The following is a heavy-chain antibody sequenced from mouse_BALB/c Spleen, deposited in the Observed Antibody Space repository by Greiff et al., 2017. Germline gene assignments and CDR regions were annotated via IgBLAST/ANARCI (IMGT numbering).Heavy chain of an antibody. CDR3: ARLGYRYDAAY. V-gene: IGHV1-69*02. Sequence: QVQLQQPGAELVKPGASVKLSCNASGYTFTSYWMHWVKQRPGQGLEWIGEIDPSDSYTNYNQNFKGKATLTVDKSSSTAYMQLSSLTSEDSAVYYCARLGYRYDAAYWGQGTLVTVSA. CDR2: IDPSDSYT. J-gene: IGHJ3*01. D-gene: IGHD2-14*01. CDR1: GYTFTSYW.